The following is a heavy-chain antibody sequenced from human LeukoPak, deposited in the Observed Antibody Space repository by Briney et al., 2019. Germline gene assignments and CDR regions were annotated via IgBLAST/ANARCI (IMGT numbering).Heavy chain of an antibody. V-gene: IGHV4-38-2*01. CDR1: GYSIGSGYY. J-gene: IGHJ4*02. Sequence: SETLSLTCAVSGYSIGSGYYWGWIRQPPGKGLEWIGSIYHSGSTYYNPSLKSRVTISVDTSKNQFSLKLSSVTAADTAVYYCASPPYCSSTSCSDYWGQGTLVTVSS. CDR3: ASPPYCSSTSCSDY. CDR2: IYHSGST. D-gene: IGHD2-2*01.